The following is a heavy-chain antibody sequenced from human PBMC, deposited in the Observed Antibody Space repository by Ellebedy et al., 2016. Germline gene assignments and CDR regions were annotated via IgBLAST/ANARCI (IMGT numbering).Heavy chain of an antibody. J-gene: IGHJ3*02. D-gene: IGHD1-1*01. Sequence: GGSLRLSXAASGFSVTSNDMSWVRQAPGKGLELVSLIYGVGNSYYADFVKGRFTISRDNSQKTLYLQMSGLGPEDTAIYYCVTKHDAAFHIWGQGTMVTVSS. V-gene: IGHV3-53*01. CDR2: IYGVGNS. CDR1: GFSVTSND. CDR3: VTKHDAAFHI.